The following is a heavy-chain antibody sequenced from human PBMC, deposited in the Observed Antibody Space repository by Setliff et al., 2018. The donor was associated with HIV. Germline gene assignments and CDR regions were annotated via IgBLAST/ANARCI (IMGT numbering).Heavy chain of an antibody. CDR3: ARDPHYFDTSGYYSWFYFDS. Sequence: PSETLSLTCTVSGGSISSSSYYWSWIRQPAGKGLEWIGRIYTTGSTSYNPSLKSRVTISIDTSKKQFSLKVSSVTAADTAVYFCARDPHYFDTSGYYSWFYFDSWGQGTLVTVSS. CDR1: GGSISSSSYY. J-gene: IGHJ4*02. D-gene: IGHD3-22*01. V-gene: IGHV4-61*02. CDR2: IYTTGST.